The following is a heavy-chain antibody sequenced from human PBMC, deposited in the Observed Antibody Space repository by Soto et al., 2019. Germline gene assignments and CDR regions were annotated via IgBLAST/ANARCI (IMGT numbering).Heavy chain of an antibody. J-gene: IGHJ4*02. CDR3: VKGKESGYRGAFDS. CDR2: VSGSGSSP. V-gene: IGHV3-23*01. CDR1: GFNFGSYA. Sequence: GVLRLSFAATGFNFGSYAMGWVRQAPGKGLEWVSGVSGSGSSPYYADSVKGRLTISKDKSKNTLYLDLNNLRSEDTAVYFCVKGKESGYRGAFDSWGQGTMVTVSS. D-gene: IGHD5-18*01.